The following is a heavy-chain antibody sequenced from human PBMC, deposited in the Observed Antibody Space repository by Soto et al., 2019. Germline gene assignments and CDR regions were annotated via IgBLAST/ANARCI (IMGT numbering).Heavy chain of an antibody. CDR2: INHSGST. Sequence: SETLSLTCAVYGGSFSGYYWSWIRQPPGKGLEWIGEINHSGSTNYNPSLKSRVTISVDTSKNQFSLKLSSVTAADTAVYYCARFSSSWYGNFDYWGQGTLVTVSS. CDR3: ARFSSSWYGNFDY. CDR1: GGSFSGYY. V-gene: IGHV4-34*01. J-gene: IGHJ4*02. D-gene: IGHD6-13*01.